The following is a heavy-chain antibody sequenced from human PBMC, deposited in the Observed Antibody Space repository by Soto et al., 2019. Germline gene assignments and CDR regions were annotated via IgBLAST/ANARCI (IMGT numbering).Heavy chain of an antibody. CDR2: INAGNGNT. D-gene: IGHD3-10*01. CDR1: GYTFTSYA. CDR3: ARDYYGSAYFDY. V-gene: IGHV1-3*01. J-gene: IGHJ4*02. Sequence: ASVKVSCKASGYTFTSYAMHWVRQAPGQRLEWMGWINAGNGNTKYSQKFQGRVTITRDTSASTAYMELSSLRSEDTAVYYCARDYYGSAYFDYWGQGTRVTVSS.